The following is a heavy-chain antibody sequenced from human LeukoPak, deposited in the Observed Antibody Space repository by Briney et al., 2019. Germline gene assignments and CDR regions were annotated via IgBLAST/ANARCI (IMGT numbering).Heavy chain of an antibody. Sequence: SETLSLTCTVSGGSISRGDYYWSWIRQPPGKGLEWIGYIYYSGSTYYNPSLKSRVTISVDTSKNQFSLKLSSVTAADTAVYYCARGAYDFWSGYQNWFDPWGQGTLVTVSS. CDR3: ARGAYDFWSGYQNWFDP. CDR1: GGSISRGDYY. J-gene: IGHJ5*02. CDR2: IYYSGST. D-gene: IGHD3-3*01. V-gene: IGHV4-30-4*01.